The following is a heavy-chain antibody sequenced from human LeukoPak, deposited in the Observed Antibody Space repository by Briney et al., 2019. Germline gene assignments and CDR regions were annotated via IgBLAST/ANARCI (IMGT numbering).Heavy chain of an antibody. D-gene: IGHD3-3*01. CDR2: ISYDGSNK. Sequence: GGSLRLSCAASGFTFSSYAMHWVRQAPGKGLEWVAVISYDGSNKYYADSVKGRFTISRDNSKNTLYLQMNSLRAEDTAVYYCAKATVFGVVDYFDYWGQGTLVTVSS. CDR1: GFTFSSYA. V-gene: IGHV3-30*04. CDR3: AKATVFGVVDYFDY. J-gene: IGHJ4*02.